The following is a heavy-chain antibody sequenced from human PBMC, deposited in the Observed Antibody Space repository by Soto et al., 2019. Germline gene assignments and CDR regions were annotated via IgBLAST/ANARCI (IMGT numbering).Heavy chain of an antibody. CDR2: ISSSGSTI. CDR3: ASTSANFWSGYSNGFDD. V-gene: IGHV3-11*01. CDR1: GFTFSDYY. Sequence: GGSLRLSCAASGFTFSDYYMSWIRQAPGKGLEWVSYISSSGSTIYYADSVKGRFTISRDNAKNSLYLQMNSLRAEDTAVYYCASTSANFWSGYSNGFDDWGQGTLVTVSS. J-gene: IGHJ4*02. D-gene: IGHD3-3*01.